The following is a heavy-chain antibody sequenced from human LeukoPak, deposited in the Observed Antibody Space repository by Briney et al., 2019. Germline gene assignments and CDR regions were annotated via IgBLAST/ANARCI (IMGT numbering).Heavy chain of an antibody. J-gene: IGHJ4*02. Sequence: ASVTVSCKASGGTFSSYAISWVRQAPGQGLEWMGWISTYNGNTNYAQKLQGRVTMTTDTSTSTAYMELRSLRSDDTAVYYCAREQEAFDYWGQGTLVTVSS. CDR3: AREQEAFDY. V-gene: IGHV1-18*01. CDR1: GGTFSSYA. CDR2: ISTYNGNT.